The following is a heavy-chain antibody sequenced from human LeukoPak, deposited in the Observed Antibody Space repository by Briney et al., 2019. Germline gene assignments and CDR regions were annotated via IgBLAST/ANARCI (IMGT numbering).Heavy chain of an antibody. D-gene: IGHD2/OR15-2a*01. CDR2: INPNSGGT. CDR3: ARGNTVRSYYYYYYMDV. CDR1: GYTFTGYY. J-gene: IGHJ6*03. Sequence: ASVKVSCKASGYTFTGYYMHWVRQAPGQGLEWMGWINPNSGGTNYAQKFQGRVTMTRDTSISTAYMELSRLRSDDTAVYYCARGNTVRSYYYYYYMDVWGKGTTVTVSS. V-gene: IGHV1-2*02.